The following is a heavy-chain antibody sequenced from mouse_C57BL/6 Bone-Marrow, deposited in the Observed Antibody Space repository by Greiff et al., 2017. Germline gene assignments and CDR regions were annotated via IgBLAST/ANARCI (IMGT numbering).Heavy chain of an antibody. Sequence: QVKLQQPGAELVKPGASVKLSCKASGYTFTSYWMHWVKQRPGQGLEWIGMIHPNSGSTNYNEKFKSKATRTVDKSSSKAYMQLSSLTSEDSAVYYCARRHYYCSSLVDFDYGGQGTTLTVSS. D-gene: IGHD1-1*01. CDR1: GYTFTSYW. J-gene: IGHJ2*01. V-gene: IGHV1-64*01. CDR2: IHPNSGST. CDR3: ARRHYYCSSLVDFDY.